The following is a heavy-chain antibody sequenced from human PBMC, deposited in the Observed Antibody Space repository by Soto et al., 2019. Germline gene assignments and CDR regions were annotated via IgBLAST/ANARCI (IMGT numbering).Heavy chain of an antibody. J-gene: IGHJ4*02. CDR2: INPASQLR. Sequence: QVVLLQSGTEVKRPGSSVKVSCKASGVPFNSYGFAWVRQAPGRGLEWVGRINPASQLRNYEQSLQGRVTITADKSTKTGYIGLSGLTSEDTAVYYCARMKLARLDHWGQGTLVTVSS. CDR3: ARMKLARLDH. CDR1: GVPFNSYG. V-gene: IGHV1-69*09.